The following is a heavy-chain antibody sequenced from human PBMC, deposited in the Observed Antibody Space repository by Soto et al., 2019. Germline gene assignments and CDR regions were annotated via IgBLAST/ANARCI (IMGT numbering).Heavy chain of an antibody. CDR3: AKGGWLGGYYYYGMDV. CDR1: GFTFSSYA. CDR2: ISGSGGST. J-gene: IGHJ6*02. V-gene: IGHV3-23*01. Sequence: EVQLLESGGGLVQPGGSLRLSCAASGFTFSSYAMSWVRQAPGKGLEWVSAISGSGGSTYYADSVKGRFTISRDKSKNTLYLQMNSLRAEDTAVYYCAKGGWLGGYYYYGMDVWGQGTTVTVSS. D-gene: IGHD6-19*01.